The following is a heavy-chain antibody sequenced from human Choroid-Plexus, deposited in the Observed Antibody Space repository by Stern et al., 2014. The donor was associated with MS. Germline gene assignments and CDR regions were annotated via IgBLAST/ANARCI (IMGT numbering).Heavy chain of an antibody. D-gene: IGHD2/OR15-2a*01. J-gene: IGHJ5*02. Sequence: VQLVESGGGVVQPGRPLRRSCVASGFTLGSWAMHWVRQAPAKGLEWVAGVSYDGSNKYYADSVKGRFTISRDNSQNTLYMQMSSLRPEDTAVYYCAKDRQYLTYFFDHWGQGSLVTVSS. CDR3: AKDRQYLTYFFDH. V-gene: IGHV3-30*18. CDR2: VSYDGSNK. CDR1: GFTLGSWA.